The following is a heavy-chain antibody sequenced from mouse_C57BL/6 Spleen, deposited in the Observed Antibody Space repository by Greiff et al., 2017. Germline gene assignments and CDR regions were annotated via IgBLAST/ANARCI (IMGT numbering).Heavy chain of an antibody. CDR2: IDPSDSYT. D-gene: IGHD1-1*01. Sequence: QVQLQQSGAELVKPGASVKLSCKASGYTFTSYWMQWVKQRPGQGLEWIGEIDPSDSYTNYNQKFKGKATLTVDTSSSTAYMQLSSLTSEDSAVYYCARSPLSGSSLWYFDVWGTGTTVTVSS. CDR1: GYTFTSYW. V-gene: IGHV1-50*01. J-gene: IGHJ1*03. CDR3: ARSPLSGSSLWYFDV.